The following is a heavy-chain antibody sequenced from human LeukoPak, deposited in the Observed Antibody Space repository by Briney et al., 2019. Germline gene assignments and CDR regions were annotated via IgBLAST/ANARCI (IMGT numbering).Heavy chain of an antibody. Sequence: GGSLRLSCAASRFTFSNYNMNWVRQAPGKGLEWVSYISSDGYTIFYADSVQGRFTISRDNAKNSLFLQMNSLRAEDTAMYYCARPYCSSTSCPTFDDWGQGTLVTVSS. J-gene: IGHJ4*02. CDR3: ARPYCSSTSCPTFDD. D-gene: IGHD2-2*01. CDR2: ISSDGYTI. V-gene: IGHV3-48*01. CDR1: RFTFSNYN.